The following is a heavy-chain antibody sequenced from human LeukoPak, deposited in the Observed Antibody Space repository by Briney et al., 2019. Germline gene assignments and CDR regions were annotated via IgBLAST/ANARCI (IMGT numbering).Heavy chain of an antibody. Sequence: SETLSLTCTVSGGSISSYYWSWIRQPAGKGLEWIGRIYTSGSTNYNPSLKSRVTMSVDTSKNQFSLKLSSVTAADTAVYYFARDRARYCSGGSCYMLDYWGQGTLVTVSS. CDR1: GGSISSYY. V-gene: IGHV4-4*07. CDR2: IYTSGST. CDR3: ARDRARYCSGGSCYMLDY. J-gene: IGHJ4*02. D-gene: IGHD2-15*01.